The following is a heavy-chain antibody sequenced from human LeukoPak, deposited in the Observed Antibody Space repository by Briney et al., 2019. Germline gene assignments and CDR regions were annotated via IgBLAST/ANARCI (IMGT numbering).Heavy chain of an antibody. J-gene: IGHJ4*02. V-gene: IGHV3-21*01. CDR2: ISSSSRYI. D-gene: IGHD3-3*01. CDR3: ARDQIRFLEWLPLDY. CDR1: GFTFSSYS. Sequence: GGSLRLSCAASGFTFSSYSMNWVRQAPGKGLEWVSSISSSSRYIYYADSVKGRFTISRDNAKNSLYLQMNSLRAEDTAVYYCARDQIRFLEWLPLDYWGQGTLVTVSS.